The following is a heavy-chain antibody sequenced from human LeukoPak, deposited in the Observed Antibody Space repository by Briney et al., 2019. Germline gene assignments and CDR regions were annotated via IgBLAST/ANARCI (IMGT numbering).Heavy chain of an antibody. CDR1: GFTFSNAW. J-gene: IGHJ4*02. Sequence: PGGSLRLSCAGSGFTFSNAWMNWVRQAPGTGLEWVGRIKGKVDGETTDYAAPVKGRFTISRDDSKNTVYLQMTSLTTEDTAVYYCATGGYYIDYWGQGTLVTVSS. CDR2: IKGKVDGETT. CDR3: ATGGYYIDY. V-gene: IGHV3-15*01.